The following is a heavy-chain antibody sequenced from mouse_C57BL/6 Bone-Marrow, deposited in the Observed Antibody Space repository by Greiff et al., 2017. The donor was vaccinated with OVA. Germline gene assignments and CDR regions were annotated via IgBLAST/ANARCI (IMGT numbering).Heavy chain of an antibody. Sequence: QVQLKQPGAELVKPGASVKVSCKASGYTFTSYWMHWVKQRPGQGLEWIGRIHPSDSDTNYNQKFKGKATLTVDKSSSPAYMQLSSLTSEDSAVYYWAIGGWGDWFAYWGQGTLVTVSA. CDR2: IHPSDSDT. J-gene: IGHJ3*01. D-gene: IGHD3-3*01. V-gene: IGHV1-74*01. CDR1: GYTFTSYW. CDR3: AIGGWGDWFAY.